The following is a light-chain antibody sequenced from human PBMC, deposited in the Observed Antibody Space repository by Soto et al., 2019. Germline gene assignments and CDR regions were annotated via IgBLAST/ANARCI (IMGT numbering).Light chain of an antibody. CDR2: GAS. V-gene: IGKV3-20*01. J-gene: IGKJ1*01. Sequence: VLTQSPGTLFLSPGERATLSCRASQIVTSNYLAWYQQKPGQAPSLLFFGASIRATGIPDRFSGSGSGTDFTLTISRLEPEDFAVYYCHQYGSSPGTFGPGTKVDIK. CDR1: QIVTSNY. CDR3: HQYGSSPGT.